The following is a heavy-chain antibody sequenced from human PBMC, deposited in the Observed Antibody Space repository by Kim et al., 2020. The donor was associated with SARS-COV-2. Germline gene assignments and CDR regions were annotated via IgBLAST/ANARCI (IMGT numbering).Heavy chain of an antibody. CDR2: ISCDGSNK. CDR1: GFTFSSYA. Sequence: GGSLRLSCAASGFTFSSYAMHWVRQAPGKGLEWVAVISCDGSNKYYADSVKGRFTISRDNSKNTLFLQMNSLRAEDTAVYYCAKTRSGSDLGAFDMWGQG. D-gene: IGHD1-26*01. CDR3: AKTRSGSDLGAFDM. V-gene: IGHV3-30-3*02. J-gene: IGHJ3*02.